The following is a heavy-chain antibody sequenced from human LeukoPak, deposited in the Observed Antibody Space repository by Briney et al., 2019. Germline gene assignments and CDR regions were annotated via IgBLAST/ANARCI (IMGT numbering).Heavy chain of an antibody. J-gene: IGHJ6*02. CDR2: ISSSSSYI. V-gene: IGHV3-21*01. CDR3: ARAVAATVYYYYGMDV. CDR1: GFTFSSYS. Sequence: PGGSLRLSCAASGFTFSSYSMNWVRQAPGKGLEWVSSISSSSSYIYYADSVKGRFTISRDNAKNSLYLQMNGLRAEDTAVYYCARAVAATVYYYYGMDVWGQGTTVTVSS. D-gene: IGHD2-15*01.